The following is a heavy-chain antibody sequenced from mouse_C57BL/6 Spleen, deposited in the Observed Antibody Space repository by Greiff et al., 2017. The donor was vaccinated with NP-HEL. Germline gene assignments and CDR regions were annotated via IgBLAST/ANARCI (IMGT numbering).Heavy chain of an antibody. D-gene: IGHD1-1*01. CDR3: AREDYGRRGD. V-gene: IGHV1-42*01. CDR2: INPSTGGT. Sequence: VQLQQSGPELVKPGASVKISCKASGYSFTGYYMNWVKQSPEKSLEWIGEINPSTGGTTYNQKFKAKATLTVDKSSSTAYMQLKSLTSEDSAVYYCAREDYGRRGDWGQGTLVTVSA. CDR1: GYSFTGYY. J-gene: IGHJ3*01.